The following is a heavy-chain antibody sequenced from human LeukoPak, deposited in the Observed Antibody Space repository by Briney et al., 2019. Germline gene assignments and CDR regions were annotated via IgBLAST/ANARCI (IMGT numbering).Heavy chain of an antibody. D-gene: IGHD3-10*01. CDR1: GFTFSSYG. Sequence: GGSLRLSCAASGFTFSSYGLHWVRQAPGKGLEWVSFIKYDGSKKYYADSVRGRFTISRDNSKNTLYLQMNSLRADDTAVYYCAKDGIWFGASSNWFDPWGQGTLVTVSS. CDR2: IKYDGSKK. CDR3: AKDGIWFGASSNWFDP. J-gene: IGHJ5*02. V-gene: IGHV3-30*02.